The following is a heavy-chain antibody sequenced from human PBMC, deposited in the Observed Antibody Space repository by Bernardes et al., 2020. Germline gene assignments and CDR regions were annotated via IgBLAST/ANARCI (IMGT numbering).Heavy chain of an antibody. D-gene: IGHD2-15*01. CDR2: ISGSGGSA. V-gene: IGHV3-23*01. CDR3: AKEGCSGSSCYNPAEYFQH. Sequence: GGSLRLSCAASGFTFSNYAMRWVRQAPGKGLEWVSRISGSGGSAYYADSVKGRFTISRDNSKNTLNLQMNSLRVEDTAVYYCAKEGCSGSSCYNPAEYFQHWGQGTLVSVSS. CDR1: GFTFSNYA. J-gene: IGHJ1*01.